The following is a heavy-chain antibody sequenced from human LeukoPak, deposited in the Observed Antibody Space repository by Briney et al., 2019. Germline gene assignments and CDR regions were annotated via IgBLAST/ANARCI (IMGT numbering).Heavy chain of an antibody. J-gene: IGHJ4*02. CDR2: ISSSSSYI. V-gene: IGHV3-21*01. CDR1: GFTFSSYS. Sequence: GGSLRLSCAASGFTFSSYSMNWVRQAPGKGLEWVSSISSSSSYIYYADSVKGRFTISRDNAKNSLYLQMNSLRAEDTAAYYCAREEMATIFLWGQGTLVTVSS. CDR3: AREEMATIFL. D-gene: IGHD5-24*01.